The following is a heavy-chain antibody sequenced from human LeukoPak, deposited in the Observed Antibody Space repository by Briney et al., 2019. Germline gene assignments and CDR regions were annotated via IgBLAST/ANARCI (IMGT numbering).Heavy chain of an antibody. D-gene: IGHD1-26*01. Sequence: SETLSLTCTVSGYSISSGYYWGWIRQPPGKGLEWIGSIYHSGSTYYNPSLKSRVTISVDTSKNQFSLKLSSVTAADTAVYYCARDDELAYSSGSRASFGYWGQGTLVTVSS. V-gene: IGHV4-38-2*02. CDR1: GYSISSGYY. J-gene: IGHJ4*02. CDR3: ARDDELAYSSGSRASFGY. CDR2: IYHSGST.